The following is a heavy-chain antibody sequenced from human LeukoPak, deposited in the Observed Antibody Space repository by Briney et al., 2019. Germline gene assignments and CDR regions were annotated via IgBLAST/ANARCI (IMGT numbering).Heavy chain of an antibody. Sequence: SETLSLTCTVSGGSISSYYWSWIRQPPGKGLEWIGYIYYSGSTNYNPSLKSRVTISVDTSKNQFSLKLSSVTAADTAVYYCARGQGVPAANDYWGQGTLVTVSS. J-gene: IGHJ4*02. D-gene: IGHD2-2*01. CDR2: IYYSGST. CDR1: GGSISSYY. CDR3: ARGQGVPAANDY. V-gene: IGHV4-59*08.